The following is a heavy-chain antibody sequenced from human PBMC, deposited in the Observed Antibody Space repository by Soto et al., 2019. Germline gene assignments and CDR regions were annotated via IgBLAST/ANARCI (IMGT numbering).Heavy chain of an antibody. D-gene: IGHD3-22*01. CDR2: IIPIFGTA. J-gene: IGHJ6*02. V-gene: IGHV1-69*12. CDR3: ARAPYDSSGYYRFYYYYYGMDV. CDR1: GGTFSSYA. Sequence: QVQLVQSGAEVKKPGSSVKVSCKASGGTFSSYAISWVRQAPGQGLEWMGGIIPIFGTANYAQKFQGRVTITADDSTSTAYMELSSLRSEDTAVYYCARAPYDSSGYYRFYYYYYGMDVWGQGTTVTVSS.